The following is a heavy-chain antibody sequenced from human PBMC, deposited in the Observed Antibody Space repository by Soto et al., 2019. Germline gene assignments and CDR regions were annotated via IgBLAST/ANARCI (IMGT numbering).Heavy chain of an antibody. V-gene: IGHV3-33*01. D-gene: IGHD3-16*01. CDR1: GSTFSNYG. CDR3: ARDGGSHGPSYFDS. J-gene: IGHJ4*02. CDR2: IWYDGSNK. Sequence: VQLVESGGGVVQPGTSLRLSCVASGSTFSNYGMHWVRQAPGKGPQWVAVIWYDGSNKSYRESVKGRFTISRDNSKNTLYLDINSLRAEDTAVYYCARDGGSHGPSYFDSWGQGSLVIVSS.